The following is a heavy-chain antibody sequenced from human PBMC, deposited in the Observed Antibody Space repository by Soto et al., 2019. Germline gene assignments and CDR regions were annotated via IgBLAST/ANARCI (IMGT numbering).Heavy chain of an antibody. V-gene: IGHV3-23*01. CDR1: GFTFSSYA. CDR3: AKDTRMIFGVGQKSMDV. J-gene: IGHJ6*02. Sequence: GGSLRLSCAASGFTFSSYAMSWVRQAPGKGLEWVSAISGSGGSTYYADSVKGRFTISRDNSKNTLYLQMNSLRAEDTAVYYCAKDTRMIFGVGQKSMDVWGPGTTVTVAS. D-gene: IGHD3-3*01. CDR2: ISGSGGST.